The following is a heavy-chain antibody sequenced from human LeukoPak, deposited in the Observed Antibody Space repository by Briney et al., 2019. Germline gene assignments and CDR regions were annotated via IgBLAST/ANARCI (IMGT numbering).Heavy chain of an antibody. J-gene: IGHJ5*02. CDR2: INPNSGGT. D-gene: IGHD2-15*01. CDR3: ASEVVVAATPWAPFDP. CDR1: GYTFTGYY. V-gene: IGHV1-2*06. Sequence: ASVKVSCKASGYTFTGYYMHWVRQAPGQGLEWMGRINPNSGGTNYAQKFQGRVTMTRDTSISTAYMELSRLRSDDTAVYYCASEVVVAATPWAPFDPWGQGTLVTVSS.